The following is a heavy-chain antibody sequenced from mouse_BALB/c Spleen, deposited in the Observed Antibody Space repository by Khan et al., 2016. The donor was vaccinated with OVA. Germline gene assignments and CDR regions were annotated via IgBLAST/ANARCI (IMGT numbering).Heavy chain of an antibody. Sequence: VQLKESGPGLVAPSQSLSITFTVSGFSLTSYGVHWVRQPPGTGLEWLGVIWAGGSTNYNSALMSRLSISKDNSKSQVFLKMNSLQTDDTAMDFCARREDIWGQGTTLTVSS. CDR3: ARREDI. CDR2: IWAGGST. V-gene: IGHV2-9*02. CDR1: GFSLTSYG. J-gene: IGHJ2*01. D-gene: IGHD1-3*01.